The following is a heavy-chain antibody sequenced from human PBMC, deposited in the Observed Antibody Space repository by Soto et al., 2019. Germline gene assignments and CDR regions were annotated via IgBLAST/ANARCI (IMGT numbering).Heavy chain of an antibody. CDR1: GASTVSHYH. CDR3: ALALGPTTGLDY. J-gene: IGHJ4*02. CDR2: IFNSGTT. D-gene: IGHD1-26*01. V-gene: IGHV4-31*02. Sequence: QVQLQESGPGLVKPSQTLSLTCSVSGASTVSHYHWTWIRQPPGKGLEWMGYIFNSGTTFYNQSLTSRLYISMDTSGNHFSLELRSVTAADTAVYYCALALGPTTGLDYWGQGTLVTVSS.